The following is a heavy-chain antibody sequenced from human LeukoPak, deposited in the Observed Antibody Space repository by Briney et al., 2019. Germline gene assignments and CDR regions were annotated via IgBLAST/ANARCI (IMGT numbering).Heavy chain of an antibody. J-gene: IGHJ4*02. V-gene: IGHV3-11*01. CDR2: ISSSGSTI. CDR3: ARDATYSSGWYYFDY. Sequence: GESLRLSCAASGFTFSDYYMSWIRQTPGKGLEWVSYISSSGSTIYYADSVKGRFTISRDNAKNSLYLQMNGLRAEDTAVYYCARDATYSSGWYYFDYWGQGTLVTVSS. CDR1: GFTFSDYY. D-gene: IGHD6-19*01.